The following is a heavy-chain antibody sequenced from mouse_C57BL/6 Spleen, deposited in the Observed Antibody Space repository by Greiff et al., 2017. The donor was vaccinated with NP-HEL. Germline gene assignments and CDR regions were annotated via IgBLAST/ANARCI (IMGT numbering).Heavy chain of an antibody. V-gene: IGHV5-17*01. Sequence: EVMLVESGGGLVKPGGSLKLSCAASGFTFSDYGMHWVRQAPEKGLEWVAYISSGSSTIYYADTVKGRFTISRDNAKNTLFLQMTSLRSEDTAMYYCARDVNYYAMDYWGQGTSVTVSS. CDR2: ISSGSSTI. J-gene: IGHJ4*01. CDR1: GFTFSDYG. CDR3: ARDVNYYAMDY.